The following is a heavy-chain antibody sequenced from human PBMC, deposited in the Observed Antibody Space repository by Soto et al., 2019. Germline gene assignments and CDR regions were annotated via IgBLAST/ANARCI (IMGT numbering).Heavy chain of an antibody. V-gene: IGHV1-18*01. CDR3: ARDSVLRYFDWSRFYMDV. J-gene: IGHJ6*03. Sequence: ASGKVSCKASGYTFTSYGISWVRQAPGQGLEWMGWISAYNGNTNYARKLQGRVTMTTDTSTSTAYMELRSLRSDDTAVYYCARDSVLRYFDWSRFYMDVWGKGTTVTVFS. CDR2: ISAYNGNT. CDR1: GYTFTSYG. D-gene: IGHD3-9*01.